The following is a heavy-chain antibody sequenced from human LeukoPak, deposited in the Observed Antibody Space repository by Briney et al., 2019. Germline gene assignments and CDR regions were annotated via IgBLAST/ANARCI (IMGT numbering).Heavy chain of an antibody. CDR1: GYTFTGYY. CDR2: ISAYNGNT. Sequence: ASVKVSCKASGYTFTGYYMHWVRQAPGQGLEWMGWISAYNGNTNYAQKLQGRVTMTTDTSTSTAYMELRSLRSDDTAVYYCARDLRFLEWLSYFDYWGQGTLVTVSS. CDR3: ARDLRFLEWLSYFDY. J-gene: IGHJ4*02. D-gene: IGHD3-3*01. V-gene: IGHV1-18*04.